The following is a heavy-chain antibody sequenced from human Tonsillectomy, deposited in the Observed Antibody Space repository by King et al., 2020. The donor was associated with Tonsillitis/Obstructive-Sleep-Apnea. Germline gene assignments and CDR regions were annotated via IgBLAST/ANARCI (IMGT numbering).Heavy chain of an antibody. J-gene: IGHJ4*02. CDR1: GGSFRGYY. CDR3: ARGGSDATPQEFDC. Sequence: VQLQQWGAGLLKPSETLSLTCAVYGGSFRGYYWSWIRQPPGKGLAWIGEINHSGSTHYNPSLKSRVTISVDTSKNQFSLRLSSVTAADTAVYFCARGGSDATPQEFDCWGQGTLVTVSS. V-gene: IGHV4-34*01. D-gene: IGHD2-15*01. CDR2: INHSGST.